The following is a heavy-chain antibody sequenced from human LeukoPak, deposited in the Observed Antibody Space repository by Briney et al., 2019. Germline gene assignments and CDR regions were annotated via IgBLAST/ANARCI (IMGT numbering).Heavy chain of an antibody. CDR1: GGSFSGYY. CDR2: INHSGST. J-gene: IGHJ4*02. D-gene: IGHD5-18*01. Sequence: SETLSLTCAVYGGSFSGYYWSWIRQPPGKGLEWIGEINHSGSTNYNPCLKSRAAISVDTSKIQFSLKLSSVTAADTAVYYCARGRIQLWLFHDISYYFDYWGQGTLVTVSS. CDR3: ARGRIQLWLFHDISYYFDY. V-gene: IGHV4-34*01.